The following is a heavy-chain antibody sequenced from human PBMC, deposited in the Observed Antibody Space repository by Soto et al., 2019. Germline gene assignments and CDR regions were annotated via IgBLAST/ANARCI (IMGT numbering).Heavy chain of an antibody. CDR2: ISSHGRDI. CDR1: GFTFTSDS. Sequence: LRLSCEASGFTFTSDSMTWVRQAPGKALEWVSSISSHGRDIFYADSVKGRFTISRDNAKDSLHLQMNSLTGEDSAVYYCARGAALAGKLDLWGQGTLVTVSS. CDR3: ARGAALAGKLDL. J-gene: IGHJ4*02. V-gene: IGHV3-21*06. D-gene: IGHD6-19*01.